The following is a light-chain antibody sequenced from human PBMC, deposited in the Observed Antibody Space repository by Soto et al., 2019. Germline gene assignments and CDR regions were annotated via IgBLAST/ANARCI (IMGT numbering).Light chain of an antibody. J-gene: IGLJ1*01. CDR1: SSDVGGYDY. CDR3: SSYAGSNVYV. Sequence: QSALTQPPSASGSPGQSVTTSCTGTSSDVGGYDYVSWYQQHPGKAPKLLIYEVTERPSGVPDRFSGSKSGNTASLTVSGLQAEDEAEYYCSSYAGSNVYVFGTGTKVTVL. V-gene: IGLV2-8*01. CDR2: EVT.